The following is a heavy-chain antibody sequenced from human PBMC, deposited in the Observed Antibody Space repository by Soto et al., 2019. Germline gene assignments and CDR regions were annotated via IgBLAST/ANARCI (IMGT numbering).Heavy chain of an antibody. CDR1: GGSTSSYY. J-gene: IGHJ6*02. D-gene: IGHD2-2*01. CDR2: IYSNGYS. V-gene: IGHV4-59*12. CDR3: AMCKIVVVPAAINTQGGYYYYYYGMDV. Sequence: PSETLSLTCTVSGGSTSSYYWNWIRQPPGKGLEWIAYIYSNGYSTYNPSLKSRVTISVDTSKNQFSLKLSSVTAADTAVYYCAMCKIVVVPAAINTQGGYYYYYYGMDVWGQGTTVTVPS.